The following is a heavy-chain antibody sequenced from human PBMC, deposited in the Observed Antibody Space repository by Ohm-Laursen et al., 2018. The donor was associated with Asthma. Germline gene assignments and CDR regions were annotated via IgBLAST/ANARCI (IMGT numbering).Heavy chain of an antibody. CDR1: GASVSSGGHY. CDR3: ARGRLLGAFDI. D-gene: IGHD2/OR15-2a*01. J-gene: IGHJ3*02. V-gene: IGHV4-30-2*01. Sequence: TLSLTCSVSGASVSSGGHYWSWIRQPPGKGLEWIGYIYHSGSTYYNPSLKSRVTISVDRSKNQFSLKLSSVTAADTAVYYCARGRLLGAFDIWGQGTMVTVSS. CDR2: IYHSGST.